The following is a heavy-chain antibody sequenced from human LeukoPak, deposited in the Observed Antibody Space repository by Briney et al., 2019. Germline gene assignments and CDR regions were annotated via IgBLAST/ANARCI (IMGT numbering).Heavy chain of an antibody. D-gene: IGHD5-24*01. CDR1: GFTFSSYA. CDR3: AASLDGYNPDYFDY. Sequence: GSLRLSCAASGFTFSSYAMSWVRQAPGKGLEWIGEINHSGSTNYNPSLKSRVTISVDTSKNQFSLKLSSVTAADTAVYYCAASLDGYNPDYFDYWGQGTLVTVSS. V-gene: IGHV4-34*08. CDR2: INHSGST. J-gene: IGHJ4*02.